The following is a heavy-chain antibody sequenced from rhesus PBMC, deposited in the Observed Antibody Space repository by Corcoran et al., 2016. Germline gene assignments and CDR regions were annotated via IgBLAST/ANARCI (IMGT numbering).Heavy chain of an antibody. J-gene: IGHJ4*01. Sequence: EVQLVQSGAEVKKPGASVKSSCKASGYNLTAHYLNWVRPAPGKGLEGVGRVEPEDGEADYAQEFQDSVTITADMSTDTAYMELSSLRSEDTAVYYCARRIGYFDYWGQGVLVTVSS. CDR1: GYNLTAHY. CDR3: ARRIGYFDY. V-gene: IGHV1-111*02. CDR2: VEPEDGEA.